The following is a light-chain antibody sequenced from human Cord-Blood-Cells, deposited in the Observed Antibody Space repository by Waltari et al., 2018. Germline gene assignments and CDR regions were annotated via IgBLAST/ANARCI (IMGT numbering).Light chain of an antibody. V-gene: IGLV2-14*01. Sequence: QSALTQPVSVSGSPGQSITISCTGTSSDVGGYNYVSWYQQHPGKAPKLMIYDVSNRPAGVSNLFSGSKSGNTASLTISGLQAEDEADYYCSSYTSSSTVVFGGGTKLTVL. CDR1: SSDVGGYNY. CDR3: SSYTSSSTVV. J-gene: IGLJ2*01. CDR2: DVS.